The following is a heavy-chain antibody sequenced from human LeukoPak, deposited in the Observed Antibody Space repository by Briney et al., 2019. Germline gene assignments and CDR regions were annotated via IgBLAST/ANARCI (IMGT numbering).Heavy chain of an antibody. D-gene: IGHD3-3*01. J-gene: IGHJ1*01. Sequence: ASVKVSCKASGYTFTSYAMHWVRQAPGQRLEWMGWINAGNGNTKYSQKFQGRVTITRDTSASTAYMELSSLRSEDTAVYYCAREYYDFWSGSPGGYFQHWGQGTLVTVSS. V-gene: IGHV1-3*01. CDR2: INAGNGNT. CDR3: AREYYDFWSGSPGGYFQH. CDR1: GYTFTSYA.